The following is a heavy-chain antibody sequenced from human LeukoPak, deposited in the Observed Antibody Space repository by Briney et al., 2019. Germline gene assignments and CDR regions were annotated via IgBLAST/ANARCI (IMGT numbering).Heavy chain of an antibody. Sequence: SETLSLTCTVSGGSVSSYYWSWIRQPAGKGLEWIGRIYTSGSTNYNPSLKSRVTMSVDTSKNQFSLKLSSVTAADTAVYYCVRDPGYCSSTSCSTGAFDIWGQGTMVTVSS. CDR2: IYTSGST. V-gene: IGHV4-4*07. J-gene: IGHJ3*02. CDR3: VRDPGYCSSTSCSTGAFDI. D-gene: IGHD2-2*01. CDR1: GGSVSSYY.